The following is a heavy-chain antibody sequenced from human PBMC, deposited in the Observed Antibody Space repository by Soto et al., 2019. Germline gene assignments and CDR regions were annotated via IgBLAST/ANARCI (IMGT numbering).Heavy chain of an antibody. Sequence: PSETLSLTCAVSGGSISSGGYSWSWIRQPPGKGLEWIGYIYRSGSTYYNPSLKSRVTISVDRSKNQFSLKLSSVTAADTAVYYCARSAFTYYYDSSGYVGGAFDTWGQGTMVTVSS. V-gene: IGHV4-30-2*01. CDR1: GGSISSGGYS. CDR3: ARSAFTYYYDSSGYVGGAFDT. D-gene: IGHD3-22*01. J-gene: IGHJ3*02. CDR2: IYRSGST.